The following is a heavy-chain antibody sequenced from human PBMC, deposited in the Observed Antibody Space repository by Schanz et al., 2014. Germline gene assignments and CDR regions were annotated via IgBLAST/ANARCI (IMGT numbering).Heavy chain of an antibody. V-gene: IGHV1-8*01. CDR1: GYTFTSYD. D-gene: IGHD6-19*01. CDR2: MNPDSGNT. J-gene: IGHJ6*03. Sequence: QVQLVQSGAEVKKPGASVKVSCKASGYTFTSYDFNWVRQAPGQGLEWMGWMNPDSGNTGYAQKFQGRVTMTRNTSISTAYMELSSLRSEDTAVYYCARLGTGMAVAGSVIDSYYCCMDVWGEGTTVTVSS. CDR3: ARLGTGMAVAGSVIDSYYCCMDV.